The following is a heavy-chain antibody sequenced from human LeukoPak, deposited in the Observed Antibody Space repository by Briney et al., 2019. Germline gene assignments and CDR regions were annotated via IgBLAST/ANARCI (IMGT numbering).Heavy chain of an antibody. Sequence: SETLSLTCAVYGGSFSGYYWSWIRQPPGKGLEWIGEINHSGSTNYNPSLKSRVTISVDTSKNQFSLRLSSVTAADTAVYYCARSSKWFRESRLDYWGQGTLVTVSS. D-gene: IGHD3-10*01. CDR1: GGSFSGYY. CDR3: ARSSKWFRESRLDY. V-gene: IGHV4-34*01. CDR2: INHSGST. J-gene: IGHJ4*02.